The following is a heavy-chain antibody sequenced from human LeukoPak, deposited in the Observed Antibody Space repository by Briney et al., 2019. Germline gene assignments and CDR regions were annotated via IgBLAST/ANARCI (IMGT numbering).Heavy chain of an antibody. CDR3: ARDIGVVPAAMRFGYYYYGMDV. Sequence: PGRSLRLSCAASGFTFSSYGMHWVRQAPGKGLEWVAVIWYDGSNKYYADSVKGRFTISRDNSKNTLYLQMNSLRAEDTAVYYCARDIGVVPAAMRFGYYYYGMDVWGQGTTVTVSS. D-gene: IGHD2-2*01. V-gene: IGHV3-33*01. CDR2: IWYDGSNK. CDR1: GFTFSSYG. J-gene: IGHJ6*02.